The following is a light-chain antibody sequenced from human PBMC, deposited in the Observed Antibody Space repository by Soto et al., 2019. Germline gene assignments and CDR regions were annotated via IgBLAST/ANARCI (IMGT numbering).Light chain of an antibody. CDR3: SSYTSSSTYVV. Sequence: QSVMTQPASVSGSPGQSITSSCTGTSSDVGGYHYVSWYQQHPGKAPKLMIYDVSNRTSGVSNRFSGSKSGNTASLTISGLQAEDEADYYCSSYTSSSTYVVFGGVTKLTV. CDR2: DVS. J-gene: IGLJ2*01. V-gene: IGLV2-14*01. CDR1: SSDVGGYHY.